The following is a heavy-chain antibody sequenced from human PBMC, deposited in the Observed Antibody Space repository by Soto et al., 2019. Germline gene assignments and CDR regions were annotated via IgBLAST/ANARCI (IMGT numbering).Heavy chain of an antibody. J-gene: IGHJ6*02. Sequence: GASVKVSCKASGYTFTSYYMHWVRQAPGQGLEWMGIINPSGGSTSYAQKFQGRVTMTRDTSTSTVYMELSSLRSEDTAVYYCARDLQRGGGHEFWSGYYLGSEYYYYGMDVWGQGTTVTVSS. CDR2: INPSGGST. V-gene: IGHV1-46*01. D-gene: IGHD3-3*01. CDR3: ARDLQRGGGHEFWSGYYLGSEYYYYGMDV. CDR1: GYTFTSYY.